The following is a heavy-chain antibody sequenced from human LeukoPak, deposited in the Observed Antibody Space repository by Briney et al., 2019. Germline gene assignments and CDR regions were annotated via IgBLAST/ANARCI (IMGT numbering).Heavy chain of an antibody. J-gene: IGHJ4*02. CDR2: IYYNGNT. V-gene: IGHV4-39*07. CDR1: GGSISSSSYY. CDR3: AREPIAVADYFDY. D-gene: IGHD6-19*01. Sequence: SETLSLTCTVSGGSISSSSYYWGWIRQPPGKGLEWIGSIYYNGNTYYNPSLKSRVTISLDTSKTLFSLKLSSVTAADTAVCYCAREPIAVADYFDYWGQGTLVTVSS.